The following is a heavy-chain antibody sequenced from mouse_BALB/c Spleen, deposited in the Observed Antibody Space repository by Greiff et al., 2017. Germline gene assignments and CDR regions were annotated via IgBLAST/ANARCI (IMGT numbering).Heavy chain of an antibody. CDR3: AREELLWNWYFDV. D-gene: IGHD2-1*01. Sequence: EVMLVESGGGLVQPGGSRKLSCAASGFTFSSFGMHWVRQAPEKGLEWVAYISSGSSTIYYADTVKGRFTISRDNPKNTLFLQMTSLRSEDTAMYYCAREELLWNWYFDVWGAGTTVTVSS. J-gene: IGHJ1*01. CDR2: ISSGSSTI. CDR1: GFTFSSFG. V-gene: IGHV5-17*02.